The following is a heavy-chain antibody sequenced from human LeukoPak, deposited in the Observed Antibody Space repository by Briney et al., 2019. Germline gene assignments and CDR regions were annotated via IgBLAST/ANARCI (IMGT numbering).Heavy chain of an antibody. V-gene: IGHV1-69*06. J-gene: IGHJ4*02. CDR3: ARSREPPYDILTGYIV. CDR1: GGTFSSYA. D-gene: IGHD3-9*01. Sequence: EASMKVSCKASGGTFSSYAISWVRHAPGQGLEWMGGIIPIFGTANYAQKFQGRVTITADKSTSTAYMELSSLRSEDTAVYYCARSREPPYDILTGYIVWGQGTLVTVSS. CDR2: IIPIFGTA.